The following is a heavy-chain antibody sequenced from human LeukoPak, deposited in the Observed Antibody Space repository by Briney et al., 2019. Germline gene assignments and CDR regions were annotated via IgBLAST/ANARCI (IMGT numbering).Heavy chain of an antibody. J-gene: IGHJ3*02. CDR1: GFTFSSYS. D-gene: IGHD4-17*01. Sequence: GGSLRLSCAASGFTFSSYSMNWVRQAPGKGLEWVSYISSASNTIYYADSVKGRFTISRDNAKNSLYLQMNSLRAEDTAVYYCARDRDYGDYSGAFDIWGQGTMVTVSS. CDR2: ISSASNTI. CDR3: ARDRDYGDYSGAFDI. V-gene: IGHV3-48*04.